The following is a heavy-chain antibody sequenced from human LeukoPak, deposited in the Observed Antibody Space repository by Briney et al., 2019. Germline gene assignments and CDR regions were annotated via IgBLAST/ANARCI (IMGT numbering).Heavy chain of an antibody. J-gene: IGHJ4*02. Sequence: SETLSLTCTVSGGSISSYYWSWIRQPPGKGLEWIGYIYYSGSTNYNPSLKSRVTISVDTSKNQFSLKLSSVTAADTAVYYCARVWPYGSGSYYNDWGQGTLVTVSS. CDR1: GGSISSYY. CDR2: IYYSGST. D-gene: IGHD3-10*01. V-gene: IGHV4-59*01. CDR3: ARVWPYGSGSYYND.